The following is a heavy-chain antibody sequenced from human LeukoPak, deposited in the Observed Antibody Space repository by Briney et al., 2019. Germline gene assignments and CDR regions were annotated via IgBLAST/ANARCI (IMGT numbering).Heavy chain of an antibody. CDR1: GFIFSSYS. Sequence: PGGSLRLSCAASGFIFSSYSMNWVRQAPGKGLEWVSRIDSDGSTTNYADSVKGRFTISRDNAKNTLYLQMNSLRAEDTAVYYCARDPGYSYLGGLFDPWGRGTLVTVSS. CDR2: IDSDGSTT. D-gene: IGHD5-18*01. V-gene: IGHV3-74*01. J-gene: IGHJ5*02. CDR3: ARDPGYSYLGGLFDP.